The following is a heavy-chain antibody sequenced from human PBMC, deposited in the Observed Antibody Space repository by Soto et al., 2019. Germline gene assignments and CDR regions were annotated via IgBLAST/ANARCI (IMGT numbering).Heavy chain of an antibody. CDR2: IKQDGSEK. D-gene: IGHD3-3*01. V-gene: IGHV3-7*01. J-gene: IGHJ6*01. Sequence: WGSLRLSCASSVFTFSSYWMNWVRQAPGKGLELLANIKQDGSEKYYVDSVKGRFTISRDNAKNSLYLQMNSLRAEDTAVYYCARFELYDFWSGYYRVFYGMDVWGQGTTVTVSS. CDR3: ARFELYDFWSGYYRVFYGMDV. CDR1: VFTFSSYW.